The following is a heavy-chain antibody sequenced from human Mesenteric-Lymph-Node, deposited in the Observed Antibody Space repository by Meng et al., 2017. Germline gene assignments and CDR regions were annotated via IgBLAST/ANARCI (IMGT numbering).Heavy chain of an antibody. CDR2: ISYSGST. D-gene: IGHD3-22*01. V-gene: IGHV4-30-4*01. CDR1: GGSISSGDYY. J-gene: IGHJ4*02. CDR3: ARTHFYDSSNYGFDY. Sequence: VQLPESGPGLVKPSQTLSLTCTVSGGSISSGDYYWSWIRQPPGKGLEWIGYISYSGSTYYNPSLKSRVTISVDTSKNQFSLKLSSVTAADTAVYYCARTHFYDSSNYGFDYWGQGTLVTVSS.